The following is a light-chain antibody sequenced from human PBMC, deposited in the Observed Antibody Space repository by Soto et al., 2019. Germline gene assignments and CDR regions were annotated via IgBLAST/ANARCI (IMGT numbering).Light chain of an antibody. CDR1: ESLFGF. V-gene: IGKV3-15*01. J-gene: IGKJ2*01. CDR3: QSYNDWPFA. CDR2: GVS. Sequence: DIVLTQSPPTLSVSPGDRVTLSCRASESLFGFLAWYQKKPAQAPRLLMYGVSTRATGIPARFSGGGSATDFTLTISSLQSEDSAFYFCQSYNDWPFASGLGTRLEI.